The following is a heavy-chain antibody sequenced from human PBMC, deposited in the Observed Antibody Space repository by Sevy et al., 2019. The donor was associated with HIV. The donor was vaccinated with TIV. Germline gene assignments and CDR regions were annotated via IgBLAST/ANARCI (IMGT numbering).Heavy chain of an antibody. CDR1: GFPFSSYS. CDR3: ARDSGTYHAFDY. Sequence: GGSLRLSCAASGFPFSSYSFYWVRQAPGKGLEYVSAIGSDGETTLYASSVKGRFTISRDNSKNTVFLQMGRLRSEEMGVYYCARDSGTYHAFDYWGRGTMVTVSS. CDR2: IGSDGETT. V-gene: IGHV3-64*01. D-gene: IGHD1-26*01. J-gene: IGHJ3*01.